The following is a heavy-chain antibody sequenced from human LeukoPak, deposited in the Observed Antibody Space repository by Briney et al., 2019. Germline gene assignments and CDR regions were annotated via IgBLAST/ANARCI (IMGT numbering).Heavy chain of an antibody. Sequence: GRSLRLSCAASGFTFSNYPMHWVRQAPGKGLEWVALISYDGSNKYYADSVKGRFTISRDNSKNTLYLQMNSLRAEDTAVYYCARGSGSYLYYFDSWGQGTLVTVS. D-gene: IGHD1-26*01. V-gene: IGHV3-30*04. J-gene: IGHJ4*02. CDR2: ISYDGSNK. CDR1: GFTFSNYP. CDR3: ARGSGSYLYYFDS.